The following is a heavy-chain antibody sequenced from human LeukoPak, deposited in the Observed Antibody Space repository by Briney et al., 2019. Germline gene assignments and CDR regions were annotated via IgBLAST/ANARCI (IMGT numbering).Heavy chain of an antibody. CDR1: GYTFTGHY. Sequence: ASVKVSCKASGYTFTGHYMHWVRQAPGQGLEWMGWINPNSGGTNYAQRFQGRVTMTRDTSISTAYMELSRLTSDDTAVYYCAREAASGSYYAAFDIWGQGTMVTVSS. CDR3: AREAASGSYYAAFDI. CDR2: INPNSGGT. V-gene: IGHV1-2*02. J-gene: IGHJ3*02. D-gene: IGHD1-26*01.